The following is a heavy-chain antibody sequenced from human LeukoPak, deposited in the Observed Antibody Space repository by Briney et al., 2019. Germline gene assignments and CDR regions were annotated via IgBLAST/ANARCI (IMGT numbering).Heavy chain of an antibody. Sequence: GGSLRLSCAASGFTFSGSAMHWVRQASGKGLEWVGRIRSKANSYATAYAASVKGRFTISRDDSKNTAYLQMNSLKTEDTAVYYCTRPYWDGDYEYYYYYMDVWGKGTTVTVSS. D-gene: IGHD4-17*01. J-gene: IGHJ6*03. V-gene: IGHV3-73*01. CDR1: GFTFSGSA. CDR2: IRSKANSYAT. CDR3: TRPYWDGDYEYYYYYMDV.